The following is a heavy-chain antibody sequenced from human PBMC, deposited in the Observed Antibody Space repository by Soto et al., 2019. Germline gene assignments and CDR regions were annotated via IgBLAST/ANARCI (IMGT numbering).Heavy chain of an antibody. Sequence: GGSLRLSCAASGFTFSSYAMSWVRQAPGKGLEWVSAISGSGGSTYYADSVKGRFTISRDNSKNTLYLQMNSLRAEDTAVYYCAKGQEDSSGWYLAYFQHWGQGTLVTVSS. D-gene: IGHD6-19*01. CDR3: AKGQEDSSGWYLAYFQH. CDR1: GFTFSSYA. J-gene: IGHJ1*01. CDR2: ISGSGGST. V-gene: IGHV3-23*01.